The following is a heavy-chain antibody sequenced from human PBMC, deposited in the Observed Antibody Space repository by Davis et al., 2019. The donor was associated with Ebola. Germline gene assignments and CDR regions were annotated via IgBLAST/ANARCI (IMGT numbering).Heavy chain of an antibody. V-gene: IGHV3-30*03. Sequence: PGGSLRLSCAASGFTFSSYGMHWVRQAPGKGLEWVAVISYDGSNKYYADSVKGRFTISRDNSKNTLYLQMGSLRAEDMAVYYCARVSFSWGFDYWGQGTLVTVSS. CDR1: GFTFSSYG. CDR3: ARVSFSWGFDY. CDR2: ISYDGSNK. J-gene: IGHJ4*02. D-gene: IGHD6-13*01.